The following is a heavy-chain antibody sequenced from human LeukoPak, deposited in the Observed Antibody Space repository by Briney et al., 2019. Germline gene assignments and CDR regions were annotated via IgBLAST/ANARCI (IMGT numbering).Heavy chain of an antibody. D-gene: IGHD1-26*01. V-gene: IGHV3-7*01. CDR1: GFTFSSYW. CDR2: IKQDGSEK. CDR3: ARTGATTLWDY. Sequence: GGSLRLFCAASGFTFSSYWMSWVRQAPGKGLEWVANIKQDGSEKYYVDSVKGRFTISRDNAKDSLYLQMNSLRAEDTAVYYCARTGATTLWDYWGQGTLVTVSS. J-gene: IGHJ4*02.